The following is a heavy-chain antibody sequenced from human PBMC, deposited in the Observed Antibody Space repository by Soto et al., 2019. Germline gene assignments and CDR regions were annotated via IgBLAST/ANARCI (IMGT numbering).Heavy chain of an antibody. J-gene: IGHJ4*02. Sequence: SQTQSLTSTVSGGSLSNVGYYWSWIRPHPGKGLEWIGYIYYSGSTYYNPSLKSRVTISVDTSKNQFSLKLSSVTAADTAVYYCARLVGVARRGKDYWGQGTLVTVSS. CDR2: IYYSGST. CDR3: ARLVGVARRGKDY. CDR1: GGSLSNVGYY. D-gene: IGHD1-26*01. V-gene: IGHV4-31*03.